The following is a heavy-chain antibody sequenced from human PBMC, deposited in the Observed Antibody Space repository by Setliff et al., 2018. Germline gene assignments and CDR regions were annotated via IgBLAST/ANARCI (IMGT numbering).Heavy chain of an antibody. Sequence: ASVKVSCKASGYTFTSYYMHWVRQAPGQGLEWMTMIIPSTGNTNYAQRFRGRVTTTADESTTTAYLELSSLRSEDTAVYYCATKAVAGTGGQGTLVTVSS. CDR1: GYTFTSYY. V-gene: IGHV1-46*01. CDR2: IIPSTGNT. D-gene: IGHD6-19*01. CDR3: ATKAVAGT. J-gene: IGHJ4*02.